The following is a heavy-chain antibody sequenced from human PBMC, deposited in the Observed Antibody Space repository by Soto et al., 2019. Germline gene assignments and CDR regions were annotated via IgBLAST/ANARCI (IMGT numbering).Heavy chain of an antibody. V-gene: IGHV3-30-3*01. CDR3: ARDAMIVVASGAFDI. CDR1: GFTFSSYA. CDR2: ISYDGSNK. D-gene: IGHD3-22*01. J-gene: IGHJ3*02. Sequence: GGSLRLSCAASGFTFSSYAMHWVRQAPGKGLEWVAVISYDGSNKYYADSMKGRFTISRDNSKNTLYLQMNSLRAEDTAVYYCARDAMIVVASGAFDIWGQGTMGTVSS.